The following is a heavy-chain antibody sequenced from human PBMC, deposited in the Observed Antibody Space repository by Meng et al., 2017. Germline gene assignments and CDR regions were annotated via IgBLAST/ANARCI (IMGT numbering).Heavy chain of an antibody. V-gene: IGHV1-2*06. Sequence: ASVQVSCKASGYTFTGYYMHWVRQAPGQGLEWMGRINPNSGGTNYAQKFQGRVTMTRDTSISTAYMELSRLRSDDTAVYYCARDRIRYYYDSSGYFFGYWGQGTLVTVSS. CDR1: GYTFTGYY. D-gene: IGHD3-22*01. CDR2: INPNSGGT. J-gene: IGHJ4*02. CDR3: ARDRIRYYYDSSGYFFGY.